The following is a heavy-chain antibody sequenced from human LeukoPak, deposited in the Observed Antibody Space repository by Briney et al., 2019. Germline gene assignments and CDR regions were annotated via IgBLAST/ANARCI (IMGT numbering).Heavy chain of an antibody. D-gene: IGHD3-3*01. CDR2: ISWNSGSI. J-gene: IGHJ5*02. CDR3: AKSLGFWSGSANWFDP. CDR1: GFTFDDYA. Sequence: GRSLRLSCAASGFTFDDYAMHWVRQAPGKGLEWVSGISWNSGSIGYADSVKGRFTISRDNAKNSLYLQMNSLRAEDTALYYCAKSLGFWSGSANWFDPWGQGTLVTVSS. V-gene: IGHV3-9*01.